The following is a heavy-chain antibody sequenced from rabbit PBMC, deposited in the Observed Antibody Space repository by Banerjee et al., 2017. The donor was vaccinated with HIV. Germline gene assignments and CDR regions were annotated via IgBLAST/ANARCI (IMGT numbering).Heavy chain of an antibody. D-gene: IGHD1-1*01. CDR1: GFDFSSNA. CDR2: IYGGSSGST. J-gene: IGHJ4*01. V-gene: IGHV1S45*01. CDR3: ARDLDASNIGCFSL. Sequence: QQQLEESGGDLVKPGASLTLTCTASGFDFSSNAMCWVRQAPGKGLEWIACIYGGSSGSTYYASWAKGRFTISKTSSTTVTLQMTSLTAADTATYFCARDLDASNIGCFSLWGPGTLVTVS.